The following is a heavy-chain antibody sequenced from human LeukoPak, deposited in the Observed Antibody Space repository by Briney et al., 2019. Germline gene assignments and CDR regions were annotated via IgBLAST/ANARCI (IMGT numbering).Heavy chain of an antibody. CDR1: GFTFSNYA. CDR3: ARDWGRRYSSGWYGDFDY. V-gene: IGHV3-30-3*01. D-gene: IGHD6-19*01. J-gene: IGHJ4*02. Sequence: GGSLRLSCAASGFTFSNYAMHWVRQAPGKGLEWVAVISYDGSDKYYADSVKGRLTISRDNSKNTLYLQMNSLRPEDTAVYYCARDWGRRYSSGWYGDFDYWGQGTLVTVSS. CDR2: ISYDGSDK.